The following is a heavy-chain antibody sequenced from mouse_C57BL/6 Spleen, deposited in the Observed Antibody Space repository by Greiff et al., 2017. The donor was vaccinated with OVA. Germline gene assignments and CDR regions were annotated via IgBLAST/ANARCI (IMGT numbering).Heavy chain of an antibody. Sequence: VQLKESGPGLVKPSQSLSLTCSVTGYSITSGYYWNWIRQFPGNKLEWMGYISYDGSNNYNPSLKNRISITRDTSKNQFFLKLNSVTTEDTATYYCAREGSLWYFDVWGTGTTVTVSS. CDR3: AREGSLWYFDV. CDR1: GYSITSGYY. J-gene: IGHJ1*03. CDR2: ISYDGSN. V-gene: IGHV3-6*01.